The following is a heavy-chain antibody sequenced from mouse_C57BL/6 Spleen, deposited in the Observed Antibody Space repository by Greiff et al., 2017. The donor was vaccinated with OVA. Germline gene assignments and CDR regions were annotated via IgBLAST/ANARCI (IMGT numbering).Heavy chain of an antibody. Sequence: EVQGVESGGGLVQPKGSLKLSCAASGFSFNTYAMNWVRQAPGKGLEWVARIRSKSNNYATYYADSVKDRFTISKDDSESMLYLQMNNLKAEDTAMYDCVRPHYYGNSWFAYWGQGTLVTVSA. V-gene: IGHV10-1*01. CDR3: VRPHYYGNSWFAY. J-gene: IGHJ3*01. CDR1: GFSFNTYA. CDR2: IRSKSNNYAT. D-gene: IGHD2-1*01.